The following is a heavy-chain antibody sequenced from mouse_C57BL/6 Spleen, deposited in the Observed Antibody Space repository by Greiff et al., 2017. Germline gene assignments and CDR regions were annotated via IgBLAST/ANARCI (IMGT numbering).Heavy chain of an antibody. CDR1: GYSITSGYY. J-gene: IGHJ3*01. D-gene: IGHD2-1*01. CDR2: ISYDGSN. V-gene: IGHV3-6*01. CDR3: ARDIYYNPFAY. Sequence: EVKLMESGPGLVKPSQSLSLTCSFTGYSITSGYYWYWIRQFPGNKLEWLCYISYDGSNNYNPSLKNRISITRDTSKNQFFLKLNSVTTEDTATYYCARDIYYNPFAYWGQGTLVTVSA.